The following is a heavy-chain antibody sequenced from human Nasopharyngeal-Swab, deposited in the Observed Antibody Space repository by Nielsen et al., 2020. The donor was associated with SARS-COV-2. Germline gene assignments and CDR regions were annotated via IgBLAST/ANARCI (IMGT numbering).Heavy chain of an antibody. CDR2: IYYSGST. CDR1: GGSISSSSYY. Sequence: SETLSLTCTVSGGSISSSSYYWGWIRQPPGKGLEWIGSIYYSGSTYYNPSLKSRVTISVDTSKNQFSLKLSSVTAADTAVYYCARHQGFTIFGVVIRGAFDIWGQGTMVTVSS. J-gene: IGHJ3*02. V-gene: IGHV4-39*01. CDR3: ARHQGFTIFGVVIRGAFDI. D-gene: IGHD3-3*01.